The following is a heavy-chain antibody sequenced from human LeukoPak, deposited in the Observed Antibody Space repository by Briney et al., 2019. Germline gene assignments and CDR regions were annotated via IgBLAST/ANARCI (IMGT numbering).Heavy chain of an antibody. CDR3: ARDYYYDSSGLSDY. J-gene: IGHJ4*02. D-gene: IGHD3-22*01. CDR2: ISGSSSYI. V-gene: IGHV3-21*01. Sequence: ETLSLTCAISDGSFTGYFWNWVRQAPGKGLEWVSSISGSSSYIYYADSVKGRFTISRDNAKNSLYLQMNSLRAEDTAVYYCARDYYYDSSGLSDYWGQGTLVTVSS. CDR1: DGSFTGYF.